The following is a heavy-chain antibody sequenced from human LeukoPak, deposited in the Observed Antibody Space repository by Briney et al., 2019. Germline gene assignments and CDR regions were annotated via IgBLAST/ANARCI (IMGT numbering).Heavy chain of an antibody. Sequence: PSQTLSLTCTVSGGSISSGGYYWSWIRQHPGKGLEWIGYIYYSGSTYYNPSLKSRVTISVDTSKNQFSLKLSSLTAADTAVYHCARAYRSWDPSILTYWGQGTLVTVSS. CDR1: GGSISSGGYY. D-gene: IGHD6-6*01. CDR3: ARAYRSWDPSILTY. CDR2: IYYSGST. J-gene: IGHJ4*02. V-gene: IGHV4-31*03.